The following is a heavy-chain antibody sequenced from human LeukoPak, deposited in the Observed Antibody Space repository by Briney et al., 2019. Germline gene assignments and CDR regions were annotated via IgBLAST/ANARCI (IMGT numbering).Heavy chain of an antibody. J-gene: IGHJ4*02. Sequence: PGGSPRLSCAASGFTFSSYWMSWVRQAPGKGPEWVANIKQDGSEKYYVDSVKGRFTISRDNAKNSLYLQMNSLRAEDTAVYCCARDYTATTWLDYWGQGTLVTVSS. CDR1: GFTFSSYW. V-gene: IGHV3-7*01. D-gene: IGHD3-16*01. CDR3: ARDYTATTWLDY. CDR2: IKQDGSEK.